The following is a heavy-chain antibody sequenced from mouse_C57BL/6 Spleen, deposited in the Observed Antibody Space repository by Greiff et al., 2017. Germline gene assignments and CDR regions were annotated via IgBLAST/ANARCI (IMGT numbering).Heavy chain of an antibody. J-gene: IGHJ4*01. D-gene: IGHD1-2*01. V-gene: IGHV1-15*01. Sequence: QVQLQQSGAELVRPGASVPLSCKASGYTFTDYEMHWVKQTPVHGLEWIGAIDPETGGTAYNQKFKGKAILTADKSSSTAYMELRSLTSEDSAVYYCTREGLGYSYAMDYWGQGTSVTGSS. CDR1: GYTFTDYE. CDR3: TREGLGYSYAMDY. CDR2: IDPETGGT.